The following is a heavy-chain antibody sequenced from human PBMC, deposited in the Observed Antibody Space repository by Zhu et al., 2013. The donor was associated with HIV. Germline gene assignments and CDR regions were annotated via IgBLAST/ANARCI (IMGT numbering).Heavy chain of an antibody. Sequence: QVQLVQSGAEVKRPGASVKVSCKASGYTFTSYGISWVRQAPGQGLEWMGWISVYNGNTNYAQKFQGRVTLTRDMSITTAYMELTRLTSDDTAVYYCARGMANWGSLCMDVWGKGTTVTVSS. CDR2: ISVYNGNT. CDR1: GYTFTSYG. V-gene: IGHV1-18*01. J-gene: IGHJ6*03. CDR3: ARGMANWGSLCMDV. D-gene: IGHD7-27*01.